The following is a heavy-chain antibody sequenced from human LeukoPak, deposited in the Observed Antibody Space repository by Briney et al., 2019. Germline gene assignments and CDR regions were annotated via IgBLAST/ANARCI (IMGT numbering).Heavy chain of an antibody. CDR1: GFTFSSYS. V-gene: IGHV3-21*01. D-gene: IGHD3-22*01. CDR2: ISSSSSYI. CDR3: ARDRGDSSGYYYGWFDP. J-gene: IGHJ5*02. Sequence: PGGSLRLSCAASGFTFSSYSMNWVRQAPGKGLEWVSSISSSSSYIYYADSVKGRFTISRDNAKNSLYLQVNSLRAEDTAVYYCARDRGDSSGYYYGWFDPWGQGTLVTVSS.